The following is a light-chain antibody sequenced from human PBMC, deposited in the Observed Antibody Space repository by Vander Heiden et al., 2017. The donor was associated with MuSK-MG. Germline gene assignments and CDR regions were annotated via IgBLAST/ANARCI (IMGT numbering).Light chain of an antibody. J-gene: IGKJ4*01. V-gene: IGKV3-11*01. CDR1: QSVSSY. CDR3: QQRSNWHT. Sequence: EIVLTQSPATLSLSPGERATLPCRASQSVSSYLAWYQQKPGQAPRLLIYDASNRATGIPARSTGSGSGTDFTLTISSLEPEDFAVYYCQQRSNWHTFGGGTKVEIK. CDR2: DAS.